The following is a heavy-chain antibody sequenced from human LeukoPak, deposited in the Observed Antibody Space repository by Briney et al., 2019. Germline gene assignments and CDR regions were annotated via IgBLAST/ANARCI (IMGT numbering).Heavy chain of an antibody. CDR1: GGSFNGYY. Sequence: SETLSLTCAVYGGSFNGYYWSWIRQPPGKGLEWIGEINHSGSTNYNPSLKSRVTISVDTSKNQFSLKLSSVTAADTAVYYCARAWPAAAGRSTQSDYWGQGTLVTVSS. CDR2: INHSGST. V-gene: IGHV4-34*01. J-gene: IGHJ4*02. CDR3: ARAWPAAAGRSTQSDY. D-gene: IGHD6-13*01.